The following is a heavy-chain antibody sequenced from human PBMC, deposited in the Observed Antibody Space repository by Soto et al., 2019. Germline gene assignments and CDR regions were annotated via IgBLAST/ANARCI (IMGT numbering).Heavy chain of an antibody. CDR2: ISAYNGNT. Sequence: ASVKVSCKASGYTFSSYGISWVRQAPGQGLEWMGWISAYNGNTNYAQKLQGRVTMTTDTSTSTAYMELRSLRSDDTAVYYCARGLVDTAMVPAFDIWGQGTMVTVSS. D-gene: IGHD5-18*01. V-gene: IGHV1-18*01. CDR3: ARGLVDTAMVPAFDI. CDR1: GYTFSSYG. J-gene: IGHJ3*02.